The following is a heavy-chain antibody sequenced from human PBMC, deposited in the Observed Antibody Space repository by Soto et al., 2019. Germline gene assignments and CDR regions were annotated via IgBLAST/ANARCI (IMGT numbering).Heavy chain of an antibody. CDR1: GFTFSSYG. CDR3: ARDPSGPPDFYYYYMDV. J-gene: IGHJ6*03. V-gene: IGHV3-30*03. Sequence: PGGSLRLSCAASGFTFSSYGMHWVRQAPGKGLEWVAVISYDGSNKYYADSVKGRFTISRDNSKNTLYLQMNSLRSDDTAVYYCARDPSGPPDFYYYYMDVWGKGTTVTVSS. D-gene: IGHD2-15*01. CDR2: ISYDGSNK.